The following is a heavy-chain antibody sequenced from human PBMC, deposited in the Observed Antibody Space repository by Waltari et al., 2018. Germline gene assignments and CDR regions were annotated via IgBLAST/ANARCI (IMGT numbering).Heavy chain of an antibody. V-gene: IGHV3-48*04. D-gene: IGHD6-13*01. Sequence: EVQLVESGGGLVQPGGSLRLSCAASGFTFISYSMNWVRQAPGKGLEWVSYISSSSSTIYYADSVKGRFTISRDNAKNSLYLQMNSLRAEDTAVYYCARDRLAAAINWFDPWGQGTLVTVSS. J-gene: IGHJ5*02. CDR2: ISSSSSTI. CDR3: ARDRLAAAINWFDP. CDR1: GFTFISYS.